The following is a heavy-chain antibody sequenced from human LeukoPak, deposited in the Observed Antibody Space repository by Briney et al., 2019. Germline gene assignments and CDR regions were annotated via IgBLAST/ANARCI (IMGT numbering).Heavy chain of an antibody. J-gene: IGHJ4*02. CDR1: GYTFTSYG. Sequence: ASVKVSCKASGYTFTSYGIIWVRQAPGQGLEWMGWISPYSGNTHYAQKFQGRLTMTTDTSTSTAYMELRSLRSDDTAVYYCARDLSDILTGYYGDWGQGTLVTVSS. V-gene: IGHV1-18*01. CDR3: ARDLSDILTGYYGD. CDR2: ISPYSGNT. D-gene: IGHD3-9*01.